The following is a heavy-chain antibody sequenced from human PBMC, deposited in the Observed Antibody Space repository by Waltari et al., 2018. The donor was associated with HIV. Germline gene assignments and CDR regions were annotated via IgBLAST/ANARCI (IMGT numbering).Heavy chain of an antibody. Sequence: EVQLVESGGGLIQPGGSLRLSCAASGFTVSSTYMRWVRQAPGKGLEWVSVIYSGGSTYYADSVKGRFTISRDNSKNTLYLQMNSLRAEDTAVYYCARDPEMATKWGYWGQGTLVTVSS. J-gene: IGHJ4*02. CDR2: IYSGGST. D-gene: IGHD5-12*01. CDR3: ARDPEMATKWGY. V-gene: IGHV3-53*01. CDR1: GFTVSSTY.